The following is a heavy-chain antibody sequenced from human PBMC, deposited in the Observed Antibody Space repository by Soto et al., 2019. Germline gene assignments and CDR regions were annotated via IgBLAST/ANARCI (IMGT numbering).Heavy chain of an antibody. CDR3: ARIGPKMDIGYAFDY. D-gene: IGHD5-12*01. Sequence: RGASLKISFKGSGYSFTSYWIGWVRQMPGKGLEWMGIIYPGDSDTRYSPSFQGQVTISADKSISTAYLQWSSLKASDTAMYYCARIGPKMDIGYAFDYWGQGTLVTVSS. CDR2: IYPGDSDT. V-gene: IGHV5-51*01. J-gene: IGHJ4*02. CDR1: GYSFTSYW.